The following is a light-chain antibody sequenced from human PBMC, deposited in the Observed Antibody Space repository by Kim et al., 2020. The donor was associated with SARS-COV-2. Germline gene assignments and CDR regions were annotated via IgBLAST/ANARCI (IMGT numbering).Light chain of an antibody. CDR3: QQYGNLIT. Sequence: LSPGERASMSCRASQSVSSRYLAWYQQKPGQAPRLFIYGTSSRATGIPDRFSGSGSGTDFTLTISRLEPEDFAVYYCQQYGNLITFGQGTRLEIK. J-gene: IGKJ5*01. CDR2: GTS. CDR1: QSVSSRY. V-gene: IGKV3-20*01.